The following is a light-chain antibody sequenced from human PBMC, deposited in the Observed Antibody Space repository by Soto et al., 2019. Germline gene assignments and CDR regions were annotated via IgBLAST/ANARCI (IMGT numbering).Light chain of an antibody. CDR3: HQYDSTPQT. Sequence: EIVLTQSPGTLSLSPGERATLSFRASQSVSSSYLAWYQQKPGQAPRLLIYNASSRATGIPDRFSGSGSGTDFTLTISRLEPEDFAVYYCHQYDSTPQTFGQGTKVDIK. V-gene: IGKV3-20*01. J-gene: IGKJ1*01. CDR2: NAS. CDR1: QSVSSSY.